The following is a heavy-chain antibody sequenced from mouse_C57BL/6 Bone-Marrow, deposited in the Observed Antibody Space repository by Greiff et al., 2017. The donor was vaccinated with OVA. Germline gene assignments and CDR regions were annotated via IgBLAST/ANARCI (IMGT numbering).Heavy chain of an antibody. CDR3: ARHGDYGSCFDF. J-gene: IGHJ2*01. CDR2: ISSGGSYT. Sequence: EVKLMESGGDLVKPGGSLKLSCAASGFTFSSYGMSWVRQTPDKRLEWVATISSGGSYTYYPDSVKGRFTISRDNAKNTLYLQMSRMKSEDAAMYYCARHGDYGSCFDFCGQGTTLSVSA. D-gene: IGHD1-1*01. CDR1: GFTFSSYG. V-gene: IGHV5-6*01.